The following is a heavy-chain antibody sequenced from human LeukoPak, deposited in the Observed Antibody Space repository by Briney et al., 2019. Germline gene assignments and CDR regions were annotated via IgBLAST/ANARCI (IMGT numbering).Heavy chain of an antibody. CDR1: GYTFTSYY. CDR2: INLSGGST. CDR3: ARAWAARGGIASDGIDWFDP. Sequence: ASVKVSCKSSGYTFTSYYMHWVRQAPGQGLEWMGIINLSGGSTSYAQKFQGRVTMTRDMSTNTVYMELSSLRSEDAAVYYCARAWAARGGIASDGIDWFDPWGQGTLVTVSS. V-gene: IGHV1-46*01. D-gene: IGHD6-6*01. J-gene: IGHJ5*02.